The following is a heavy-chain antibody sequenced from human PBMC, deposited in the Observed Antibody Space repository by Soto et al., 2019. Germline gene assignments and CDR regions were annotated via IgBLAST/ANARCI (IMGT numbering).Heavy chain of an antibody. V-gene: IGHV4-39*01. CDR1: GGSISSSSYY. J-gene: IGHJ3*02. CDR3: ARQLVDDFWSGSHDAFDI. D-gene: IGHD3-3*01. Sequence: SETLSLTCTVSGGSISSSSYYWGWIRQPPGKGLEWIGSIYYSGSTYYNPSLKSRVTISVDTSKNQFSLKLSSVTAADTAAYYCARQLVDDFWSGSHDAFDIWGQGTMVTVSS. CDR2: IYYSGST.